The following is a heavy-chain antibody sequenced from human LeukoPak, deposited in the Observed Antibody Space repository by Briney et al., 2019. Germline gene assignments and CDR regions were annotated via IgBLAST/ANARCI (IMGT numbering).Heavy chain of an antibody. CDR1: GGSFSGYY. CDR2: INHSGST. CDR3: ARVGRDGYNFGWFDP. V-gene: IGHV4-34*01. Sequence: SETLSLTCAVYGGSFSGYYWSWIRQPPGKGLEWIGEINHSGSTNYNPSLKSRVTISVDTSKNQFSLKLSSVTAADTAVYYCARVGRDGYNFGWFDPWGQGTLVTVSS. D-gene: IGHD5-24*01. J-gene: IGHJ5*02.